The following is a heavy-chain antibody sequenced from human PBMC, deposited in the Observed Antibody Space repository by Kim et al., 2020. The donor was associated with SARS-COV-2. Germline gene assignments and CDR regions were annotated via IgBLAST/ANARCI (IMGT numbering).Heavy chain of an antibody. D-gene: IGHD3-10*01. CDR3: ARDLSYGSGSYYYYGMDV. CDR2: IYTSGST. CDR1: GGSISSGSYY. V-gene: IGHV4-61*02. Sequence: SETLSLTCTVSGGSISSGSYYWSWIRQPAGKGLEWIGRIYTSGSTNYNPSLKSRVTISVDTSKNQFSLRLSSVTAADTAGYYCARDLSYGSGSYYYYGMDVWGQGTTVTVSS. J-gene: IGHJ6*02.